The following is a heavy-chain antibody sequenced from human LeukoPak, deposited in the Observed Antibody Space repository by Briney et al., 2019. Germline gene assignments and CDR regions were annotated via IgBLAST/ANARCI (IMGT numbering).Heavy chain of an antibody. Sequence: GRSLRLSCAASGFTFSSYAMHWVRQAPGKGLEWVAVISYDGSNKYYADSVKGRFTISRDNSKNTLYLQMNSLRAEDTAVYYCARGSTYYYDSSGYLLDIWGQGTMVTVSS. CDR3: ARGSTYYYDSSGYLLDI. D-gene: IGHD3-22*01. V-gene: IGHV3-30-3*01. J-gene: IGHJ3*02. CDR1: GFTFSSYA. CDR2: ISYDGSNK.